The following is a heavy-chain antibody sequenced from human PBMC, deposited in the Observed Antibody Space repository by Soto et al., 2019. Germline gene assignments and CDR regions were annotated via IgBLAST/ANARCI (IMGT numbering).Heavy chain of an antibody. CDR2: IWYDGSNK. J-gene: IGHJ6*02. CDR1: GFTFSSYG. V-gene: IGHV3-33*01. CDR3: ARDKWIAVAALRGYYYYGMDV. D-gene: IGHD6-19*01. Sequence: QVQLVESGGGVVQPGRSLRLSCAASGFTFSSYGMHWVRQAPGKGLEWVAVIWYDGSNKYYADSVKGRFTISRDNSKNTLYLQMNSLRAEDTAVYYCARDKWIAVAALRGYYYYGMDVWGQGTTVTVSS.